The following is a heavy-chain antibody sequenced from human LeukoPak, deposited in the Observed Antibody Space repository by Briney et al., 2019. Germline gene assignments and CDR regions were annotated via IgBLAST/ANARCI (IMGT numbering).Heavy chain of an antibody. J-gene: IGHJ4*02. CDR3: ARDREGYYGSGSYACYFDY. CDR1: GFTFSDYY. Sequence: GGSLRLSCAASGFTFSDYYMSWIRQAPGKGLEWVSYISSSGSTIYYADSVKGRFTISRDNAKNSLYLQMNSPRAEDTAVYYCARDREGYYGSGSYACYFDYWGQGTLVTVSS. V-gene: IGHV3-11*04. CDR2: ISSSGSTI. D-gene: IGHD3-10*01.